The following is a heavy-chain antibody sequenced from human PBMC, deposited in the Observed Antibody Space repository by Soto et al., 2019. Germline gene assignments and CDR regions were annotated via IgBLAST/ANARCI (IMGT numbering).Heavy chain of an antibody. CDR2: IYHSGGT. J-gene: IGHJ4*02. Sequence: PSETLSLTCAVSGGSISSGGYSWNWIRQLPGKGLEWIGYIYHSGGTLYNPSLKSRVTISVDKSRNQFSLKLTSVTAADTAVYYCARDKITGLFDYWGQGTLVTVSS. D-gene: IGHD2-8*02. CDR1: GGSISSGGYS. V-gene: IGHV4-30-2*06. CDR3: ARDKITGLFDY.